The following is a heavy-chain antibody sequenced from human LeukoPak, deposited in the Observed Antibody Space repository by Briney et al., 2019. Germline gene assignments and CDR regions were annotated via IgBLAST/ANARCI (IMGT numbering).Heavy chain of an antibody. D-gene: IGHD4-23*01. CDR2: IYHSGST. CDR1: GGSISSSNW. Sequence: SETLSLTCAVSGGSISSSNWWSWVRQPPGKGLEWIGEIYHSGSTDYNPSLKSRVTISVDKSKNQFSLKLSSVTAADTAVYYCARDHGTVVTPRGSWFDPWGQGTLVTVSS. CDR3: ARDHGTVVTPRGSWFDP. V-gene: IGHV4-4*02. J-gene: IGHJ5*02.